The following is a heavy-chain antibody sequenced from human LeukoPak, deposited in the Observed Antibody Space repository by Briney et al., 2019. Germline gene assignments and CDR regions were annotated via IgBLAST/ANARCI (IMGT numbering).Heavy chain of an antibody. CDR2: IYPGDSDT. CDR3: ARASSMYYYDSSGPTDV. CDR1: GYSFTSYW. V-gene: IGHV5-51*01. D-gene: IGHD3-22*01. J-gene: IGHJ6*02. Sequence: GESLKISCKGSGYSFTSYWIGWLRQMPGKGLEWMGIIYPGDSDTRYSPSFQGQVTISADKSISTAYLQWSSLKASDTAMYYCARASSMYYYDSSGPTDVWGQGTTVTVSS.